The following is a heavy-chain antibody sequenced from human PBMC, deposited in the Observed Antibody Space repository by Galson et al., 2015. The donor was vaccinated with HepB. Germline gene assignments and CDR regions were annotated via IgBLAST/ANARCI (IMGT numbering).Heavy chain of an antibody. CDR1: GFTFSSYG. CDR2: ISYDGSNK. D-gene: IGHD3-10*01. J-gene: IGHJ4*02. V-gene: IGHV3-30*18. CDR3: AKDPLVRGAPFDY. Sequence: LRLSCAASGFTFSSYGMHWVRQAPGKGLEWVAVISYDGSNKYYADSVKGRFTISRDNSKNTLYLQMNSLRAEDTAVYYCAKDPLVRGAPFDYWGQGTLVTVSS.